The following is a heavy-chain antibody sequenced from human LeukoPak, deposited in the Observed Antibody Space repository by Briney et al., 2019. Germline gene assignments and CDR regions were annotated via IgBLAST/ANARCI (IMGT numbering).Heavy chain of an antibody. D-gene: IGHD1-7*01. CDR3: ARSEGGDWNYTPNY. J-gene: IGHJ4*02. CDR1: GFTFSSYS. CDR2: ISSSSSCI. Sequence: GGSLRLSCAASGFTFSSYSMNWVRQAPGKGLEWVSSISSSSSCIYYADSVKGRFTISRDNAKNSLYLQMNSLRAEDTAVYYCARSEGGDWNYTPNYWGQGTLVTVSS. V-gene: IGHV3-21*01.